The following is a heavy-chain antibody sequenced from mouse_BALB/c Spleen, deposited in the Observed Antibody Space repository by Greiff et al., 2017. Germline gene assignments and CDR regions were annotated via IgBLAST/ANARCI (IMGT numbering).Heavy chain of an antibody. CDR1: GFNIKDTY. D-gene: IGHD1-1*01. CDR3: ARLGYYGSTYYFDY. Sequence: EVQLQQSGAELVKPGASVKLSCTASGFNIKDTYMHWVKQRPEQGLEWIGRIDPANGNTKYDPKFQGKATITADTSSNTAYLQLSSLTSEDTAVYYCARLGYYGSTYYFDYWGQGTTLTVSS. V-gene: IGHV14-3*02. CDR2: IDPANGNT. J-gene: IGHJ2*01.